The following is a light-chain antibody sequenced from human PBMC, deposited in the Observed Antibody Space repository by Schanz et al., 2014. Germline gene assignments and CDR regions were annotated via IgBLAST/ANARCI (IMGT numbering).Light chain of an antibody. CDR2: EGN. CDR1: SSDVGNYNL. Sequence: QSALTHPASVSGSPGQSITISCTGTSSDVGNYNLVSWFQQHPGKAPKVMIYEGNKRPSGVSNRFSGSKSGNTASLTISGLQAEDEADYYCCSYAGDTPHVALGGGTKLTVL. J-gene: IGLJ2*01. CDR3: CSYAGDTPHVA. V-gene: IGLV2-23*01.